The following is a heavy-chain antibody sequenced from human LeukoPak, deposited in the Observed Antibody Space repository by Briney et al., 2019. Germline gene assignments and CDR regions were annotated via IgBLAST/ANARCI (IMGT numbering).Heavy chain of an antibody. CDR3: ARDKTPFYWYFDL. J-gene: IGHJ2*01. Sequence: GGSLRLSCAASGFTFDDYGMSWVRQAPGKGPEWVSGINWNGGSTGYADSVRGRFTISRDNAKNSLYLQMNSLRAEDTAFYYCARDKTPFYWYFDLWGRGTLVTVSS. V-gene: IGHV3-20*04. CDR2: INWNGGST. CDR1: GFTFDDYG.